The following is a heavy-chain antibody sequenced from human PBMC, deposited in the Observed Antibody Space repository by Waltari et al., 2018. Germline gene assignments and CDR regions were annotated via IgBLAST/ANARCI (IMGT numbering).Heavy chain of an antibody. Sequence: EVQLVESGGGLVQPGGSLRLSCAASGFTVSSNYMSWVRQAPGKGLGWVSRIYSDGRTYYADSVKGRFTISRDNYKNTVYLQMSRLRVEDTAVYYCAKDAGPVAAEGDYWGQGTLVTVSS. V-gene: IGHV3-66*01. CDR2: IYSDGRT. CDR3: AKDAGPVAAEGDY. J-gene: IGHJ4*02. D-gene: IGHD6-19*01. CDR1: GFTVSSNY.